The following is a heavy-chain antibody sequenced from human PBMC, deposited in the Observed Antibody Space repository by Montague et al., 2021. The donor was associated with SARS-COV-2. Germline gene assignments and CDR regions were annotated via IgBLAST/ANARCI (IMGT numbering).Heavy chain of an antibody. CDR1: GFTFSSYA. CDR2: ISGSGGST. J-gene: IGHJ4*02. D-gene: IGHD3-10*01. Sequence: SLRLSCAVSGFTFSSYAMSWVRQAPGKGLEWVSVISGSGGSTYYADSVKGRFTISRDNSKSTLYLQMNSLRAEDTAVYYCAKGLSSGSYYPSYFDYWGQGTLVTVSS. CDR3: AKGLSSGSYYPSYFDY. V-gene: IGHV3-23*01.